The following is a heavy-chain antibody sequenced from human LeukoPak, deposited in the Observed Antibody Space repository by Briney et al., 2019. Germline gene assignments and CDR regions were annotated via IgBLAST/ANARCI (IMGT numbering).Heavy chain of an antibody. Sequence: SETLSLTCTVSSRSISSYYWSWTRQPPGKALEWIGYIYYSGSTNYNPSLKSPVPLSVDPSKNQSSRKLSSVTAADPAPNYGARVETAMASRGPAYYYYYDMVVWGKGATGTVSS. D-gene: IGHD5-18*01. CDR3: ARVETAMASRGPAYYYYYDMVV. CDR2: IYYSGST. J-gene: IGHJ6*03. V-gene: IGHV4-59*12. CDR1: SRSISSYY.